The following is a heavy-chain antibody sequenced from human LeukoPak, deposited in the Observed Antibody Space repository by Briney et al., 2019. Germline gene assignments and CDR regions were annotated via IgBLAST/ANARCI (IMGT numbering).Heavy chain of an antibody. CDR1: GGSFSGYY. D-gene: IGHD3-10*01. V-gene: IGHV4-34*01. J-gene: IGHJ4*02. CDR3: ARGLRYYYGSGTREPDGY. Sequence: SETLSLTCAVYGGSFSGYYWSWIRQPPGKGLEWMGEINHSGSTTYNPSLKSRVTISVDTSKNQFSLKLSSVTAADTAVYYCARGLRYYYGSGTREPDGYWGQGTLVTVSS. CDR2: INHSGST.